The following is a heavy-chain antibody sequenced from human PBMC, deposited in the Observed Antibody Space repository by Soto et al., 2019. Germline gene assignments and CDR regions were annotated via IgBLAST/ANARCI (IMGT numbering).Heavy chain of an antibody. CDR1: GFTFSSSA. CDR2: INSNGGST. D-gene: IGHD5-18*01. V-gene: IGHV3-64D*06. J-gene: IGHJ4*02. Sequence: GGSLILSCSASGFTFSSSAMHWVRQAPGKGLEYVSGINSNGGSTYFPDSVKGRFTVSRDNSKNTLYLQMSSLRAEDTAVYYCVKGLKSMVSRGFSSDYWGQGTLVTVS. CDR3: VKGLKSMVSRGFSSDY.